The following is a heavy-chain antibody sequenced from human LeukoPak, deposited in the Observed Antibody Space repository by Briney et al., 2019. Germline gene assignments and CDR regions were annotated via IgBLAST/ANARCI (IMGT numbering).Heavy chain of an antibody. J-gene: IGHJ4*02. CDR2: INSDGSST. D-gene: IGHD2-21*01. CDR1: GFTFSSYW. Sequence: GGSLRLSCAASGFTFSSYWMHWVRQAPGKGLVWVSRINSDGSSTSYAGSVKGRFTISRDNAKNTLYLQMNSLRAEDTAVYYCASVVPYLPFDYWGQGTLVTVSS. CDR3: ASVVPYLPFDY. V-gene: IGHV3-74*01.